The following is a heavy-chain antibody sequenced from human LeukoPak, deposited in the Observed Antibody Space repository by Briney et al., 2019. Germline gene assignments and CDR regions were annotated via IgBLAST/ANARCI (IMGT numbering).Heavy chain of an antibody. CDR1: GFTFNSYA. J-gene: IGHJ4*02. CDR3: ARDRPHYFDASG. V-gene: IGHV3-23*01. CDR2: ISGSGGST. D-gene: IGHD3-9*01. Sequence: GGSLRLSCAASGFTFNSYAMSWVRQAPGKGLEWVSAISGSGGSTYYADSVKGRFTISRDNAKNSVYLEMNSLRAEDSAVYYCARDRPHYFDASGGGRGTLVTVSS.